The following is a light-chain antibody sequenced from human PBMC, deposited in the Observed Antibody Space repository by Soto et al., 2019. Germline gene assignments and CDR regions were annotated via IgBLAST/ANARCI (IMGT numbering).Light chain of an antibody. CDR1: QSLVHSDGSTY. J-gene: IGKJ4*01. CDR3: MQATQFLT. CDR2: KIP. Sequence: DIVLTQPPISSPVILGQPASISCKSSQSLVHSDGSTYLNWLQQRPGQPPRLLIYKIPNRFSGVPDSFSGSGAGTDFTLQISRVEAEDVGIYYRMQATQFLTFGGGTKVEIK. V-gene: IGKV2-24*01.